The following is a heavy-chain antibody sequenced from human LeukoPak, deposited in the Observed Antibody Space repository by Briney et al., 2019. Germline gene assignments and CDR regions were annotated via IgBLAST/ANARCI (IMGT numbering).Heavy chain of an antibody. Sequence: ASVKVSCKASGYTFTGYYMHWVRQAPGQGLEWMGWINPNGGDTNYAQKFRGRVTMTRDTSISTAYMELSRLISDDTAVYYCAKPAISSRGWYYDYWGQGTLVTVSS. CDR1: GYTFTGYY. V-gene: IGHV1-2*02. J-gene: IGHJ4*02. CDR3: AKPAISSRGWYYDY. CDR2: INPNGGDT. D-gene: IGHD6-19*01.